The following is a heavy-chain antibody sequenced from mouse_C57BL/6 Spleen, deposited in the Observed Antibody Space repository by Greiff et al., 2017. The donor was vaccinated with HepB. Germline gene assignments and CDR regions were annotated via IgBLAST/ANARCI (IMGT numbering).Heavy chain of an antibody. CDR1: GFSLTSYG. J-gene: IGHJ2*01. D-gene: IGHD2-1*01. Sequence: VHLVESGPGLVQPSQSLSITCTVSGFSLTSYGVHWVRQSPGKGLEWLGVIWSGGSTDYNAAFISRLSISKDNSKSQVFFKMNSLQADDTAIYYCARGRGYYGLFDYWGQGTTLTVSS. CDR3: ARGRGYYGLFDY. V-gene: IGHV2-2*01. CDR2: IWSGGST.